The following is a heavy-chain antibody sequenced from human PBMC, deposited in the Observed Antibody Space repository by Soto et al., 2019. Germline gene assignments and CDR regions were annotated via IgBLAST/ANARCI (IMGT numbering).Heavy chain of an antibody. CDR3: ARGIVVVPAADAFDI. CDR2: INHSGST. D-gene: IGHD2-2*01. J-gene: IGHJ3*02. CDR1: GGSFSGYY. V-gene: IGHV4-34*01. Sequence: SETLSITCAVYGGSFSGYYWSWIRQPPGKGLEWIGEINHSGSTNYNPSVKSRVTISVDKSKNQFSLKRRSVTAADTAVYYCARGIVVVPAADAFDIWGQGTMVTVSS.